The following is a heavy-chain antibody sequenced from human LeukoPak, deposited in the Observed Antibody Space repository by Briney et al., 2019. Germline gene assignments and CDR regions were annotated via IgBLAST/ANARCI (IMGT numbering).Heavy chain of an antibody. CDR3: ARSLVRTVDSSSSPDY. D-gene: IGHD6-6*01. CDR2: ISSSSSTI. J-gene: IGHJ4*02. V-gene: IGHV3-48*01. CDR1: GFTFNNYG. Sequence: GGSLRLSCAASGFTFNNYGMNWVRQAPGKGLEWVSYISSSSSTIYYADSVKGRFTISRDNAKNSLYLQMNSLRAEDTAVYYCARSLVRTVDSSSSPDYWGRGTLVTVSS.